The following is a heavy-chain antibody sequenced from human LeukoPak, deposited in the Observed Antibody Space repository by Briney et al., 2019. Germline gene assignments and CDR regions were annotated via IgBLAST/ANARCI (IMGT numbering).Heavy chain of an antibody. V-gene: IGHV3-74*01. J-gene: IGHJ6*02. CDR3: ARDLLNYYGSGEAPTSYCGMDV. CDR2: INSDGGGT. Sequence: PRGSLRLSCAASGFSFSSYWMHWVRQAPGKGLVWVSRINSDGGGTTYADSVRGRFTISRDNAKNSLYLQTNSLRAEDTAVYYCARDLLNYYGSGEAPTSYCGMDVWVQGTTVTVSS. CDR1: GFSFSSYW. D-gene: IGHD3-10*01.